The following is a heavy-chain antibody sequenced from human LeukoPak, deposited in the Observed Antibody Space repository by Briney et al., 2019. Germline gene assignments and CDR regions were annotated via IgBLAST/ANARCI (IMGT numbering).Heavy chain of an antibody. Sequence: PSETLSLTCAVNGGSFSGYYWSWIRQPPGKGLEWIGEINHSGSTNYNPSLKSRVTISVDTSKNQFSLKLSSVTATDTAVYYCASLRNDSSGYYYSSFDYWGQGTLVTVSS. J-gene: IGHJ4*02. CDR1: GGSFSGYY. CDR2: INHSGST. CDR3: ASLRNDSSGYYYSSFDY. D-gene: IGHD3-22*01. V-gene: IGHV4-34*01.